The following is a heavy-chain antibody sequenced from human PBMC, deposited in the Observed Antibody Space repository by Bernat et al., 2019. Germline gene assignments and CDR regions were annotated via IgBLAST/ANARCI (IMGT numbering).Heavy chain of an antibody. D-gene: IGHD3-10*01. V-gene: IGHV4-39*01. CDR1: ISSSSYY. Sequence: ISSSSYYWAWIRQPPGKGLEWIGSIYYSGSTYYNPSLKSRVTISVDTSKNQFSLKLSSVTAADTAVYYWARHDSTMVQDHYFDYWG. J-gene: IGHJ4*01. CDR3: ARHDSTMVQDHYFDY. CDR2: IYYSGST.